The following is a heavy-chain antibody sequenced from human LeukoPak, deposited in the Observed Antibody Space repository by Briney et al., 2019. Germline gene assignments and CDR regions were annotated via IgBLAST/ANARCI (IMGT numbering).Heavy chain of an antibody. V-gene: IGHV4-59*01. CDR2: IYYSGDT. D-gene: IGHD3-3*01. CDR1: GDSISYNY. Sequence: SETLSLTCTVSGDSISYNYWSWIRQPPGKGLEWIGYIYYSGDTYYNPSLKSRVTISADRSKNRFSLTLSSVTAADTAVYYCARAKGHYYDFSSGTHRIDAWGQGTLVIVSS. CDR3: ARAKGHYYDFSSGTHRIDA. J-gene: IGHJ5*02.